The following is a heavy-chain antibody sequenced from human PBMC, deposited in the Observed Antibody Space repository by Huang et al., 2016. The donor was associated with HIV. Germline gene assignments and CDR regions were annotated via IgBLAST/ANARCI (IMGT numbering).Heavy chain of an antibody. CDR2: INHSGST. CDR1: GGSFSGYY. Sequence: QVQLQQWGAGLLKPSETLSLTCAVFGGSFSGYYGSWIRQSPGKGLAWIGEINHSGSTNYNPSLKSLLTISVETSKNQFALKLSSVTAADTAVYYCARERMMSWLDDHDAFDIWGQGTMVTVSS. V-gene: IGHV4-34*01. J-gene: IGHJ3*02. D-gene: IGHD1-1*01. CDR3: ARERMMSWLDDHDAFDI.